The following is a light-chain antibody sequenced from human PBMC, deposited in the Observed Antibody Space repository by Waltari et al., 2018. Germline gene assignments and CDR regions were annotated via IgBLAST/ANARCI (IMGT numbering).Light chain of an antibody. V-gene: IGLV6-57*01. J-gene: IGLJ3*02. CDR2: EDD. CDR3: HSYDSSPFWV. CDR1: SGSIATDS. Sequence: NFLLTQPHSVSESPGKTVTISCTRSSGSIATDSVQWYQQRPGRPPTTVIYEDDQRPSGVPDRFSGSIDSSSNSASLTISGLKTEDEADYYCHSYDSSPFWVFGGGTKLTVL.